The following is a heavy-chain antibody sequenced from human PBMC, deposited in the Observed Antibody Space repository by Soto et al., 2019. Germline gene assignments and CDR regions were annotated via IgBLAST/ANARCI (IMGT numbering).Heavy chain of an antibody. J-gene: IGHJ6*02. D-gene: IGHD2-15*01. Sequence: GSLRLSCAASGLTFSTSAMSWVRQAPGKGLEWVSLISASGRSTDYADSVKGRFTISRDNSKSTVYLQMNSLRADDTAVYYCAKDPASEKLQPDYGMDVWGQGPKVTVYS. V-gene: IGHV3-23*01. CDR2: ISASGRST. CDR3: AKDPASEKLQPDYGMDV. CDR1: GLTFSTSA.